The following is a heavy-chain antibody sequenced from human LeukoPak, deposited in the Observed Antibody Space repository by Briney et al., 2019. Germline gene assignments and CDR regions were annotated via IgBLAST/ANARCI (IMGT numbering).Heavy chain of an antibody. D-gene: IGHD3-9*01. CDR2: INHSGST. CDR1: GFTFSSYS. CDR3: ARGGGVLTGYLDY. V-gene: IGHV4-34*01. J-gene: IGHJ4*02. Sequence: GSLRLSCAASGFTFSSYSMNWVRQAPGKGLEWIGEINHSGSTNYNPSLKSRVTISVDTSKNQFSLKLSSVTAADTAVYYCARGGGVLTGYLDYWGQGTLVTVSS.